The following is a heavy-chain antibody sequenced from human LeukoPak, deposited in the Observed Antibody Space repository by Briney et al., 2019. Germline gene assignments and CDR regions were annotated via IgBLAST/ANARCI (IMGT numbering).Heavy chain of an antibody. D-gene: IGHD3-16*01. Sequence: SETLSLTCTVSGGSISSSSYYRGWIRQPPGKGLEWIGSIYYSGSTYYNPSLKSRVTVSVDTSKNQFSLKLSSVTAADTAVYYCGRDSMTTFGGTHYMDVWGKGTTVTVSS. V-gene: IGHV4-39*07. J-gene: IGHJ6*03. CDR3: GRDSMTTFGGTHYMDV. CDR2: IYYSGST. CDR1: GGSISSSSYY.